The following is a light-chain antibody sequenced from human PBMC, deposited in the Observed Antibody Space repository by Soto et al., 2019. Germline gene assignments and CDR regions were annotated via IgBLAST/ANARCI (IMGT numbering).Light chain of an antibody. J-gene: IGLJ1*01. V-gene: IGLV2-14*01. CDR3: CSYRSGSAPYYV. Sequence: QSVLTQPASVSGSPGQSITISCTGTSSDVGAYNFVSWYQHHPGRAPKLIIYEVTIRPSGVSNRFSGSKSGNTASLTISGLQAEDEADYYCCSYRSGSAPYYVFGTGTKLTVL. CDR2: EVT. CDR1: SSDVGAYNF.